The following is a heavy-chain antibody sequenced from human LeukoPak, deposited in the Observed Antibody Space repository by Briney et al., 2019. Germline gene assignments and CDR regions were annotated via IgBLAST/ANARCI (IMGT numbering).Heavy chain of an antibody. CDR2: ISGSGGST. CDR3: AKDEGATGWFGSPGNWFDP. J-gene: IGHJ5*02. Sequence: PGGSLRLSCAASGFTFSSYAMSWVRQAPGKGLEWVSAISGSGGSTYYADSVKGRFTISRDNSKNTLYLQMNSLRAEDTAVYYCAKDEGATGWFGSPGNWFDPGGQGTLVTVSS. CDR1: GFTFSSYA. V-gene: IGHV3-23*01. D-gene: IGHD3-10*01.